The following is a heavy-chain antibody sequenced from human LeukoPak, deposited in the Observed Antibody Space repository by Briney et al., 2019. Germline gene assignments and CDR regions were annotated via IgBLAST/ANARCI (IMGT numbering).Heavy chain of an antibody. Sequence: GGTVTVSCKASGYTLIDYFVHWLEQARGKGLEWMGRVDPEDGKTKYAEKFQGRVTITADTSINTIYMELSSLRSDDTAVYFCAVKTPFDYWGQGTLVTVSS. CDR2: VDPEDGKT. V-gene: IGHV1-69-2*01. CDR1: GYTLIDYF. J-gene: IGHJ4*02. CDR3: AVKTPFDY.